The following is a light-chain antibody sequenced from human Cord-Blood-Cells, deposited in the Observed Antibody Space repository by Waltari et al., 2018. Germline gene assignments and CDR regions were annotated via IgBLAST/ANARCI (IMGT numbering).Light chain of an antibody. CDR3: QQRSKYT. V-gene: IGKV3-11*01. CDR2: DAS. J-gene: IGKJ2*01. CDR1: RSVSSY. Sequence: EIVLTQSPATLSLSPGERATLSCRASRSVSSYLAWYQQKPGQAPRLLIYDASNRATGIPARFSGSGSGTDFTLTISSLEPEDFAVYYCQQRSKYTFGQGTKLEIK.